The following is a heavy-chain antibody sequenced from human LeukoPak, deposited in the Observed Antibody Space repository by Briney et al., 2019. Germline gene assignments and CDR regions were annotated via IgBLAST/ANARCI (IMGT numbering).Heavy chain of an antibody. D-gene: IGHD3-10*01. CDR2: INPSGGST. J-gene: IGHJ4*02. CDR1: GGTFSSYA. V-gene: IGHV1-46*01. CDR3: ARVPTYYYGSGSYPPRGD. Sequence: ASVKVSCKASGGTFSSYAISWVRQAPGQGLEWMGIINPSGGSTSYAQKFQGRVTMTRDMSTSTVYMELSSLRSEDTAVYYCARVPTYYYGSGSYPPRGDWGQGTLVTVSS.